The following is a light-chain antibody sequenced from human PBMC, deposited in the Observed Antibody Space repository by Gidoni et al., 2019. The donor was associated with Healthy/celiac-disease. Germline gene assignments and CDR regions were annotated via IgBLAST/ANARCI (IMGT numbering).Light chain of an antibody. CDR2: DDN. J-gene: IGLJ3*02. Sequence: QSVLTQPPAVSDAPAQKATLSSSGSSSNIGNNYVSWYQQLPGTAPKLLIYDDNKRPSGIPDRFSGSKSGTSATLSITGLQAGDEADYYCGTWEGSLTAWVFGGGTKLTVL. CDR1: SSNIGNNY. CDR3: GTWEGSLTAWV. V-gene: IGLV1-51*01.